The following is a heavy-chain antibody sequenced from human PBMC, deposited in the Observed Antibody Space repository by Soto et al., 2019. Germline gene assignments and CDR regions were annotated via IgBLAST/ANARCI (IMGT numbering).Heavy chain of an antibody. CDR2: IYDSGST. Sequence: QVQLQESGPGLVKPSQTLSLTCTVSGGSISSGGYYWSWIRQHPGKGLEWIGYIYDSGSTYYNPSLKSRVTISVDTSKNQFSLKLSSVTAADTAVYYCASRPKAYSNYGGWFDHWGQGTLVTVSS. J-gene: IGHJ5*02. D-gene: IGHD4-4*01. V-gene: IGHV4-31*03. CDR1: GGSISSGGYY. CDR3: ASRPKAYSNYGGWFDH.